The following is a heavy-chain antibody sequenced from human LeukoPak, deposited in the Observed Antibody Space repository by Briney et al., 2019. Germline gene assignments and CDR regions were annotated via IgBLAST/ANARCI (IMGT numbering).Heavy chain of an antibody. J-gene: IGHJ5*02. Sequence: GASVKVSCKASGYPFTYYYIHWVRQAPGQKLEWMGWINPNTGGANYAQKFQGRVTMTRDTSISTAYMELSRLRSDDTAVYYCATDSSGYDLPLFDPWGQGTPVTGSS. V-gene: IGHV1-2*02. CDR1: GYPFTYYY. CDR3: ATDSSGYDLPLFDP. D-gene: IGHD3-22*01. CDR2: INPNTGGA.